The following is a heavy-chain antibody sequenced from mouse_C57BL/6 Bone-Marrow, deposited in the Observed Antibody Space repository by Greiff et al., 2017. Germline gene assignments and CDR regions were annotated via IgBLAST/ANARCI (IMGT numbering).Heavy chain of an antibody. D-gene: IGHD2-5*01. CDR2: IWTGGGT. J-gene: IGHJ3*01. V-gene: IGHV2-9-1*01. CDR3: ARYSKGAWFAY. CDR1: GFSLTSYA. Sequence: QVQLKESGPGLVAPSQSLSITCTVSGFSLTSYAISWVRQPPGKGLEWLGVIWTGGGTHYNSALKSRLSISKDNSKSQVFLKMNSLQTDDTARYYCARYSKGAWFAYWGQGTLVTVSA.